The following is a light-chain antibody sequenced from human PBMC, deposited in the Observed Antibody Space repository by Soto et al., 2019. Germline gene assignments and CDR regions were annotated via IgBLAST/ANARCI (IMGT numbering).Light chain of an antibody. CDR1: SSDVGGSKY. J-gene: IGLJ1*01. CDR3: TSSTRDSLYV. V-gene: IGLV2-14*01. CDR2: EVT. Sequence: QSFLTQPASVSGSPGQSITISCTGTSSDVGGSKYVSWYQQYPGKVPRLLIYEVTSRPSGVSNRFSGSKSGNTASLTISGLQAEDEADYFCTSSTRDSLYVFGTGTKVTVL.